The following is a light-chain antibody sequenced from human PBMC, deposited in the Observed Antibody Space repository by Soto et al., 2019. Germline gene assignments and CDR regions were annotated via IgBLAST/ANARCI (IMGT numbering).Light chain of an antibody. Sequence: EIQVTQTTSPLSASLGYRVTITCRASQSISSWLAWYQQKPGKAPKLLIYAASSLQSGVPSRFSGSGSGTDFTLTISSLLPADFATYYCHHRDITLAFCRGTKVDIK. CDR3: HHRDITLA. CDR1: QSISSW. CDR2: AAS. J-gene: IGKJ4*01. V-gene: IGKV1-39*01.